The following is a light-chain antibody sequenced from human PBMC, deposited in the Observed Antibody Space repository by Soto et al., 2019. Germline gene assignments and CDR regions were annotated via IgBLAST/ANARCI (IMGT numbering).Light chain of an antibody. J-gene: IGLJ2*01. V-gene: IGLV2-14*01. CDR3: SSYTSSSTLVV. CDR2: DVS. Sequence: QSALTQPASVSGSPGQSITISCTGTSSDVGGYNYDSWYQQHPGQAPKLMIYDVSNRHSGVSNRVSGSKSGNTASLTISGLQAEYEADYYCSSYTSSSTLVVFGGGTKLTVL. CDR1: SSDVGGYNY.